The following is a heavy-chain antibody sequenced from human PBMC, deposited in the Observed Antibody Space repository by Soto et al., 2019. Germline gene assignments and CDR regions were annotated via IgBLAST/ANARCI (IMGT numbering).Heavy chain of an antibody. CDR3: AREGDYGSDAFDI. V-gene: IGHV1-2*04. Sequence: ASVKVSCKASGYTFTGYYMHWVRQAPGQGLEWMGWINPNSGGTNYAQKFQGWVTMTRDTSISTAYMELSRLRSDDTAVYYCAREGDYGSDAFDIWGQGTMVTVSS. CDR2: INPNSGGT. J-gene: IGHJ3*02. CDR1: GYTFTGYY. D-gene: IGHD4-17*01.